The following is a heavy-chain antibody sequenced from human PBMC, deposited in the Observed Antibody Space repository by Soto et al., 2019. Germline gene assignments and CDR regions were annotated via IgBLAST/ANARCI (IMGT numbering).Heavy chain of an antibody. Sequence: QVQLQESGPGLVKPSETLSLTCTVSGGSISSYYWSWIRQPPGKGLEWIGYIYYSGSTNYNPSLKSRVTISVDTSKNQFSLKLSSVTAADTAVYYCARDRSSSRFGDYYYYGMDVWGQGTTVTVSS. J-gene: IGHJ6*02. CDR3: ARDRSSSRFGDYYYYGMDV. D-gene: IGHD6-13*01. V-gene: IGHV4-59*01. CDR1: GGSISSYY. CDR2: IYYSGST.